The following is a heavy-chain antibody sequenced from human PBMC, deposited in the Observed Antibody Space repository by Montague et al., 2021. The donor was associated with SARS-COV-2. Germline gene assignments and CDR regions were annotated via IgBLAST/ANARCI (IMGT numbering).Heavy chain of an antibody. D-gene: IGHD6-19*01. V-gene: IGHV6-1*01. CDR3: ARTSASSGY. J-gene: IGHJ4*02. CDR2: TYYRSKWYN. Sequence: CAISGDSVSRNSAAWNWIRQSPSRGLEWLGRTYYRSKWYNDCAVSVKSRITINPDASKNQISLQLNSVTPEDTAVYYCARTSASSGYWGQGTLVTVSS. CDR1: GDSVSRNSAA.